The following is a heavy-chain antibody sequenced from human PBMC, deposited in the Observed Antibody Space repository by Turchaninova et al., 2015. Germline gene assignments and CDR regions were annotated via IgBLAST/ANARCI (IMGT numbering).Heavy chain of an antibody. Sequence: QVQLPQWGAGLLKLSESLSSTCASNVVSCGGNDWSRTPQPPGRGMEWIWEINHSDSTNYKPSLKSRVTISVDTSKTQFSLKLSSVTAADTAVYYCARLERYYGSGSYVRRRVYFDYWGQGTLVTVSS. V-gene: IGHV4-34*01. D-gene: IGHD3-10*01. J-gene: IGHJ4*02. CDR2: INHSDST. CDR3: ARLERYYGSGSYVRRRVYFDY. CDR1: VVSCGGND.